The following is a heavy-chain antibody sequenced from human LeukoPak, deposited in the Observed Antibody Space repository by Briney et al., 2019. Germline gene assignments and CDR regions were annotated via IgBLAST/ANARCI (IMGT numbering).Heavy chain of an antibody. CDR3: ARGCLYYYDVSGYPFDY. CDR1: GYTFTDYY. J-gene: IGHJ4*02. CDR2: INPNSGGT. V-gene: IGHV1-2*02. D-gene: IGHD3-22*01. Sequence: GASVKVSCKASGYTFTDYYMHWVRQAPGQGLEWKGWINPNSGGTNYAQKFQGRVTMTRDTSISTAYMELRRLRSDDTAVYYCARGCLYYYDVSGYPFDYWGQGTLVTVSS.